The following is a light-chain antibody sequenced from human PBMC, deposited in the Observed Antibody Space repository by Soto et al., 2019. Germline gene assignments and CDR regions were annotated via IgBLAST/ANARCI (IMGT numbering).Light chain of an antibody. CDR3: QQYNNWPPIP. V-gene: IGKV3D-15*01. CDR1: QSVSSSY. Sequence: EIVLTQSPGTLSLSPGERTTLSCRASQSVSSSYLAWYQQKPGQAPRLLIYGASSRATGIPARFSGSGSGTEFTLTISSLQSEDFAVYSCQQYNNWPPIPFGQGTRLENK. J-gene: IGKJ5*01. CDR2: GAS.